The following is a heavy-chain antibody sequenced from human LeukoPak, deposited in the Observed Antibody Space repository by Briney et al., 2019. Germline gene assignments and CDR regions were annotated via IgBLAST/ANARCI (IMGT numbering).Heavy chain of an antibody. V-gene: IGHV1-2*02. Sequence: SVXVSCKASGYTFTGYYMHWVRQAPGQGLEWMGWINPNSGGTNYAQKFQGRVTMTRDTSISTAYMELSRLRSDDTAVYYCARSYDLGWFDPWGQGTLVXVSS. CDR2: INPNSGGT. CDR1: GYTFTGYY. CDR3: ARSYDLGWFDP. D-gene: IGHD3-3*01. J-gene: IGHJ5*02.